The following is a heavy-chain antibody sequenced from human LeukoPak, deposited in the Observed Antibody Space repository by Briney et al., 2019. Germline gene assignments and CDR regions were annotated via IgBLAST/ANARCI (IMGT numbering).Heavy chain of an antibody. Sequence: ASVKVSCKASGYTFTGYYMHWVRQAPGQGLEWMGWINPNSGGTIYAQKFQGRVTMTEDTSTDTAYMELSSLRSEDTAVYYCATKIGFYGSGSYYPPDYWGQGTLVTVSS. CDR3: ATKIGFYGSGSYYPPDY. V-gene: IGHV1-2*02. D-gene: IGHD3-10*01. J-gene: IGHJ4*02. CDR1: GYTFTGYY. CDR2: INPNSGGT.